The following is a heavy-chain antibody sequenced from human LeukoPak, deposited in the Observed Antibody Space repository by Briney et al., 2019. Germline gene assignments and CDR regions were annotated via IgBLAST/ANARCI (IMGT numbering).Heavy chain of an antibody. CDR2: INPNSGGT. J-gene: IGHJ4*02. Sequence: ASVKVSCKASGYTFTGYYMHWVRQAPGQGLEWMGWINPNSGGTNYAQKFQGRATMTRDTSISTAYMELSGLRSDDTAVYYCARGQASHDFWSGYYGDWGQGTLVTVSS. CDR1: GYTFTGYY. CDR3: ARGQASHDFWSGYYGD. V-gene: IGHV1-2*02. D-gene: IGHD3-3*01.